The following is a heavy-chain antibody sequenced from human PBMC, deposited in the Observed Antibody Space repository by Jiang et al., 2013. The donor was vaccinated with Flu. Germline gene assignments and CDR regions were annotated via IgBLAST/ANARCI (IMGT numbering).Heavy chain of an antibody. CDR2: IFSNDEK. CDR3: ALAGYSSGWPAFDY. J-gene: IGHJ4*02. Sequence: KPTQTLTLTCTVSGFSLSNARMGVSWIRQPPGKALEWLAHIFSNDEKSYSTSLKSRLTISKDTSKSQVVLTMTNMDPVDTATYYCALAGYSSGWPAFDYWGQGTLVTVSS. CDR1: GFSLSNARMG. V-gene: IGHV2-26*01. D-gene: IGHD6-19*01.